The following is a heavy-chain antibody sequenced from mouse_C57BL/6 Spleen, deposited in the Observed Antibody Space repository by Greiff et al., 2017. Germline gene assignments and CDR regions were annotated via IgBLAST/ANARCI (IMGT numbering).Heavy chain of an antibody. J-gene: IGHJ2*01. CDR3: AREGYYDYEFYFDY. CDR1: GYTFTDYN. D-gene: IGHD2-4*01. V-gene: IGHV1-18*01. CDR2: INPNNGGT. Sequence: EVQLQESGPELVKPGASVKIPCKASGYTFTDYNMDWVKQSHGKSLEWIGDINPNNGGTIYNQKFKGKATLTVDKSSSTAYMELRSLTSEDTAVYYGAREGYYDYEFYFDYWGQGTTLTVSS.